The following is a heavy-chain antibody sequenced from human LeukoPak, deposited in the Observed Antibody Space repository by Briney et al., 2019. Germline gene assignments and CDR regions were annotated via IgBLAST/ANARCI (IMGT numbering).Heavy chain of an antibody. D-gene: IGHD6-19*01. CDR2: IYSGGST. J-gene: IGHJ4*02. V-gene: IGHV3-66*01. CDR1: GFTISTNY. CDR3: ARDSSSGWQHDY. Sequence: GGSLRLSCAASGFTISTNYMSWVRQAPGKGLEWVSVIYSGGSTSYADSVKGRFTISRDNSKNTLYVQMNNVRAEDTAVYYCARDSSSGWQHDYWGQGTLVTVSS.